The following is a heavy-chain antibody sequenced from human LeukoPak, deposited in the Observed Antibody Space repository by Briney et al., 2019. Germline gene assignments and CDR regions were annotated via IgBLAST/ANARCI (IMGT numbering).Heavy chain of an antibody. Sequence: ASVKVSCKASGGTFSSYAISWVRQAPGQGLEWMGRIIPILGIANYAQKFQGRVTITADKSTSTAYMELSSLRSEDTAVYYCAADPTTYYYDSSGYYSTWGQGTLVTVSS. CDR1: GGTFSSYA. J-gene: IGHJ5*02. CDR2: IIPILGIA. D-gene: IGHD3-22*01. CDR3: AADPTTYYYDSSGYYST. V-gene: IGHV1-69*04.